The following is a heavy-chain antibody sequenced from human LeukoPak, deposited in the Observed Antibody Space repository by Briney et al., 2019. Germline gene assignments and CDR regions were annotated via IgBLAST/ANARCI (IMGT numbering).Heavy chain of an antibody. CDR1: GGSISSYY. Sequence: PSETLSLTCTVSGGSISSYYWSWIRQPPGKGLEWIGYIYYTGSTDYNPSLKSRVAISVDTAKNQFSLKLSSVTAADTAVYYCAREWSIAVRYYFDYWGQGTLVTVSS. CDR3: AREWSIAVRYYFDY. CDR2: IYYTGST. D-gene: IGHD6-6*01. V-gene: IGHV4-59*01. J-gene: IGHJ4*02.